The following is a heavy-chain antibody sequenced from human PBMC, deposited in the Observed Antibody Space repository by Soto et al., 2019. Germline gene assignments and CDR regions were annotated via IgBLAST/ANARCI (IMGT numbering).Heavy chain of an antibody. V-gene: IGHV3-74*01. CDR3: AKDRGEEGLKFLEWFGGMDV. CDR2: IKSDGTT. CDR1: GFTVSNYW. Sequence: TGWALRLSCAASGFTVSNYWMNLVRQAPGKGLVWVSHIKSDGTTSYADSVEGRFTVSREDAKNTFYLQMNSLRAEDTAVYYCAKDRGEEGLKFLEWFGGMDVWGHGTTVTVSS. J-gene: IGHJ6*02. D-gene: IGHD3-3*01.